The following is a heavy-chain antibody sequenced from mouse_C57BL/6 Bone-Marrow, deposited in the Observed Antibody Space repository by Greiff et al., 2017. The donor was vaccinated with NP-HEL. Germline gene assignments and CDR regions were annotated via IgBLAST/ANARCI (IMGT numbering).Heavy chain of an antibody. CDR2: INPSTGGT. J-gene: IGHJ2*01. Sequence: EVQLQQSGPELVKPGASVKISCKASGYSFTGYYMNWVKQSPEKSLEWIGEINPSTGGTTYNQKFKAKATLTVDKSSSTAYMQLKSLTSEDSAVYYCARDWDSRQFDYWGQGTTLTVSS. CDR1: GYSFTGYY. V-gene: IGHV1-42*01. CDR3: ARDWDSRQFDY. D-gene: IGHD4-1*01.